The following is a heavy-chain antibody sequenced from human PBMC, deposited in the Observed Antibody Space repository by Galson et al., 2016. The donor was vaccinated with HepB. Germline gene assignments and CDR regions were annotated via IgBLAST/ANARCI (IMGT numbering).Heavy chain of an antibody. CDR1: GFTFRSYA. D-gene: IGHD1-26*01. CDR2: ISYDGSDK. V-gene: IGHV3-30*18. CDR3: AKDLSQYRVPQGSAFDI. Sequence: SLRLSCAASGFTFRSYAMHWVRQAPGKGPEWVAMISYDGSDKNYADSVKGRFTISRDHSKNTMYLQMNSLRAEDTAIYYCAKDLSQYRVPQGSAFDIWGQGTRVTVSS. J-gene: IGHJ3*02.